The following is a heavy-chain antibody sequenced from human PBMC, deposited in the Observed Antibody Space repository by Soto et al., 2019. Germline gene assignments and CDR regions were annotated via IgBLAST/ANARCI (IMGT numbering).Heavy chain of an antibody. CDR2: IYYSGST. J-gene: IGHJ5*02. D-gene: IGHD2-15*01. CDR3: ARRGIDCSGGSCYLWFDP. Sequence: TSETLSLTCTVSGGSISSSSYYWGWIRQPPGKGLEWIGSIYYSGSTYYNPSLKSRVTISVDTSKNQFSLKLSSVTAADTAVYYCARRGIDCSGGSCYLWFDPWGQGTLVTVSS. CDR1: GGSISSSSYY. V-gene: IGHV4-39*01.